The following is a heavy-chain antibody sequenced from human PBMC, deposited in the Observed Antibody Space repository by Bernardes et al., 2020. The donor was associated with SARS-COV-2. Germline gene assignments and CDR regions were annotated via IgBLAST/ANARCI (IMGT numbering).Heavy chain of an antibody. V-gene: IGHV3-74*01. Sequence: GGSLRLSCAASGFTFSSHWMHWVRQAPGKGLVWVSRIKTDGTTTNYADSVWGRFIISRDNAKNTLYLQMNSLTVEDTAVYYCARGASSGYRIDYWGQGALVTVSS. CDR2: IKTDGTTT. D-gene: IGHD3-22*01. CDR1: GFTFSSHW. CDR3: ARGASSGYRIDY. J-gene: IGHJ4*02.